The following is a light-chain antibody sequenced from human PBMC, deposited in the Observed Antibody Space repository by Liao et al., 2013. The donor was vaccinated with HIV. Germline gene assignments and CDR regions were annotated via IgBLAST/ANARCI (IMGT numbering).Light chain of an antibody. CDR3: QVWDSSRV. CDR1: NIGSKR. V-gene: IGLV3-21*04. CDR2: YDS. Sequence: SYELTQPPSVSVAPGKTARITCGGNNIGSKRVHWYQEKAGQAPVLVIYYDSERPSGIPQRFSGSNSGNTATLTISRVEAGDEADYYCQVWDSSRVFGGGTKLTVL. J-gene: IGLJ3*02.